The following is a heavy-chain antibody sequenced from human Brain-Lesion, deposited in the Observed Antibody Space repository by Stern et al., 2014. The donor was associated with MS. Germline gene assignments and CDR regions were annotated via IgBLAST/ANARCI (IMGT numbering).Heavy chain of an antibody. V-gene: IGHV4-39*01. Sequence: QLVQSGPGLVKPSETLSLTCTVAGGSVSSTSYAWAWIRQPPGKGLEWIGTIYYSGNTYYSPSLKSRLTLSLDTSKNKFSLQLRSVTAADTAVYYCAGEEDIRYCSGGSCTGNWFDPWGQGTLVTVSS. CDR3: AGEEDIRYCSGGSCTGNWFDP. CDR1: GGSVSSTSYA. CDR2: IYYSGNT. D-gene: IGHD2-15*01. J-gene: IGHJ5*02.